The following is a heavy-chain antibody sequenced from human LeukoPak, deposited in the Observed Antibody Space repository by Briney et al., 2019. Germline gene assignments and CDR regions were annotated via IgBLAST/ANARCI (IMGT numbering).Heavy chain of an antibody. J-gene: IGHJ4*02. Sequence: GGSLRLSCAASGFTFRSYTMNWVRQAPGKGLEWVSSITSSGTYMYYADSVKGRFTISRDNAKNSLYLQMNSLRVGDTSVYYCARVTYAVPDYWGQGTLVAVSS. D-gene: IGHD2/OR15-2a*01. CDR1: GFTFRSYT. V-gene: IGHV3-21*01. CDR2: ITSSGTYM. CDR3: ARVTYAVPDY.